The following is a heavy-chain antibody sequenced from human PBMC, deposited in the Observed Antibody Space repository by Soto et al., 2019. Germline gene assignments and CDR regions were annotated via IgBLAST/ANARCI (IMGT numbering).Heavy chain of an antibody. Sequence: QPQLLESGPGLLKPSETLSLTCTVSGGSITSSSYHWGWIRQPPGKGLEWIANIFYRGNTYYNPSFQNRVTISVDTSKNQFSLKLNSITAADTAVYYCVRRRLRPEAFDIWGQGTMVTVSS. CDR1: GGSITSSSYH. V-gene: IGHV4-39*01. CDR3: VRRRLRPEAFDI. D-gene: IGHD2-15*01. J-gene: IGHJ3*02. CDR2: IFYRGNT.